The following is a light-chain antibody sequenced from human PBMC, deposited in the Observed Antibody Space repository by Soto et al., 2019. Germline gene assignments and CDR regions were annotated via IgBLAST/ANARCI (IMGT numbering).Light chain of an antibody. V-gene: IGKV3-20*01. CDR2: GAS. CDR3: QQFGTSPQRT. Sequence: EIVLTQSPGTLSLSPGERATLSCRASQSVSSIYFAWYQQKPGQAPRLLIYGASSRATGIPDRFSGSGSGTDFTLTISRLENEDIAVYYCQQFGTSPQRTFGQGSRLEIK. CDR1: QSVSSIY. J-gene: IGKJ5*01.